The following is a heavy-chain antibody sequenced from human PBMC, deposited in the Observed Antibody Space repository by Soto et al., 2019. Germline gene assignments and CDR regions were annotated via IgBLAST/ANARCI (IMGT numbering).Heavy chain of an antibody. CDR3: ARGTVTSGRWFGA. V-gene: IGHV1-18*04. CDR1: HATFTGYT. Sequence: QVHLVQSETEVKEPGASVTVSCKTSHATFTGYTINWVRQAPGQGLEWLGWISSLSGNTYYARDFQGRITMTTNTPATNAYMELRSLRSDDTAVYFCARGTVTSGRWFGAWGQGTLVTVSS. CDR2: ISSLSGNT. D-gene: IGHD4-17*01. J-gene: IGHJ5*02.